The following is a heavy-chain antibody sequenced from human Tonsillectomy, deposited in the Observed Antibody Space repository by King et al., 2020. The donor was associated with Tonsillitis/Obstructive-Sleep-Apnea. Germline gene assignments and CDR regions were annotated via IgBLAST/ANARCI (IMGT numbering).Heavy chain of an antibody. V-gene: IGHV1-18*01. J-gene: IGHJ3*02. D-gene: IGHD4-23*01. Sequence: VQLVESGAEVKKPGASVKVSCKASGYTLTTYGISWVRQAPGQGLEWMGWISAYNGHTNYAQKLQVRVTMTTDTSTSTAYMELRSLRSDDTAFYYCARVETNRGAFDIWGKGTMVTVSS. CDR2: ISAYNGHT. CDR3: ARVETNRGAFDI. CDR1: GYTLTTYG.